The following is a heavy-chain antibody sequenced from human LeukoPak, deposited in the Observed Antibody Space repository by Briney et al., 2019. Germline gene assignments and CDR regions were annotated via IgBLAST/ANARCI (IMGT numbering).Heavy chain of an antibody. V-gene: IGHV3-21*01. J-gene: IGHJ4*02. CDR1: GFTFTNYN. Sequence: GGSLRLSCAASGFTFTNYNMNWVRQAPGKGLEWVSSISSSSSYIYYADSVKGRFTISRDNAKNSLYLQMNSLRAEDTPVYYCARGAHYYYDSSGYSYGDDYWGQGTLVTVSS. D-gene: IGHD3-22*01. CDR2: ISSSSSYI. CDR3: ARGAHYYYDSSGYSYGDDY.